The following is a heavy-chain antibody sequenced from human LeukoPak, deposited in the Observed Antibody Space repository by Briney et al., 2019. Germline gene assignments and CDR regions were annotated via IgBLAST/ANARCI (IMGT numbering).Heavy chain of an antibody. CDR1: GFTVSSNY. D-gene: IGHD6-19*01. J-gene: IGHJ3*02. CDR2: IYSGGST. CDR3: ARDGSSGWYEDAFDI. Sequence: GGSLRLSCAASGFTVSSNYMSWVRQAPGKGLEWVSVIYSGGSTYYADSVKGRFTISRDNSKNTLYLQMNSLRAEDTAVYYCARDGSSGWYEDAFDIRGQGTMVTVSS. V-gene: IGHV3-66*01.